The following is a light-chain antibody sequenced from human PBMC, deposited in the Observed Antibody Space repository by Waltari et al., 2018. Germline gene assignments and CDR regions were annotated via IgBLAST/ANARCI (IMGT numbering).Light chain of an antibody. Sequence: QSALTQPRPVSGSPGQSVTISCTGSSSDVGGYLHVSWYHHQPGRAPKVMIYDVDKRPSGVPDRFSGSQSGKTASLTISGLQAEDEGDYYCCSYAGRYTFVFGSGTKVTVL. CDR1: SSDVGGYLH. V-gene: IGLV2-11*01. CDR2: DVD. CDR3: CSYAGRYTFV. J-gene: IGLJ1*01.